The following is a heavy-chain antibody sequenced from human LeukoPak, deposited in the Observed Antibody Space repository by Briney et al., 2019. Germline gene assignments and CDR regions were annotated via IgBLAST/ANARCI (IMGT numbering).Heavy chain of an antibody. CDR1: GDSVSSNSAA. Sequence: SQTLSLTCAISGDSVSSNSAAWNWIRQSPSRGLEWLGRTYYRSKWYNDYAVSVKSRITTNPDTSKNQFSLQLNSVTPEDTAVYYYARVPKYCSSTSCPREFDYWGQGTLVTVSS. D-gene: IGHD2-2*01. CDR2: TYYRSKWYN. J-gene: IGHJ4*02. CDR3: ARVPKYCSSTSCPREFDY. V-gene: IGHV6-1*01.